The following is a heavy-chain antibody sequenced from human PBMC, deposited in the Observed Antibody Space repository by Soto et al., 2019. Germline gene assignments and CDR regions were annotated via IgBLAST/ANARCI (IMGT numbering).Heavy chain of an antibody. Sequence: ASVKVSCKAAGYTFTGYYMHWVRQAPGQGLEWMGWINPNSGGTNYAQKFQGWVTMTRDTSSSTAYMELSRLRSDDTAVYYCARARKQQQLYNWFDPWGQGTLVTVSS. CDR3: ARARKQQQLYNWFDP. J-gene: IGHJ5*02. CDR2: INPNSGGT. D-gene: IGHD6-13*01. CDR1: GYTFTGYY. V-gene: IGHV1-2*04.